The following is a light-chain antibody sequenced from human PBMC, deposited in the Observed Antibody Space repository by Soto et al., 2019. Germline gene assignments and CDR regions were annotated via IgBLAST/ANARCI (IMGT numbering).Light chain of an antibody. CDR2: DAS. J-gene: IGKJ1*01. CDR3: EKDYNLPPT. CDR1: QDISNY. V-gene: IGKV1-33*01. Sequence: DIQMTQSPSSLSASVGDRVTITCQASQDISNYLNWYQQKPGKAPKLLIYDASNLETGVPSRFSGSGSGTNFTFINSSPQAESNATFYREKDYNLPPTVGQGTKVEIK.